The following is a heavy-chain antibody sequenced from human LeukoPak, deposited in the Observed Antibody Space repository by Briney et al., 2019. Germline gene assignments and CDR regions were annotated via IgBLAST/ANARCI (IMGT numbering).Heavy chain of an antibody. D-gene: IGHD1-26*01. CDR3: AKDMMAIVGGTTSAFDM. CDR2: INWNSGSI. Sequence: GGSLRLSCAASGFSFDDYAMHWVRQAPGKGLEWVSGINWNSGSIDYAESVKGRFTISRDNAKNSLYLQMNSLRAEDTALYYCAKDMMAIVGGTTSAFDMWGQGTMVTVSS. CDR1: GFSFDDYA. J-gene: IGHJ3*02. V-gene: IGHV3-9*01.